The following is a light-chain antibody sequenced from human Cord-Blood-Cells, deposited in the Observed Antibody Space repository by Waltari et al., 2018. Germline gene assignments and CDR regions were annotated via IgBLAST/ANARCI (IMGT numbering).Light chain of an antibody. CDR2: DDS. V-gene: IGLV3-21*03. CDR1: NIGSKS. Sequence: SYVLTQPPPVSAAPGKTASITCAGNNIGSKSVHRYQQKPGQAPVLVVYDDSDRPSGIPERFSGSNSGNTATLTISRVEAGDEADYYCQVWDSSSDHYVFGTGTKVTVL. CDR3: QVWDSSSDHYV. J-gene: IGLJ1*01.